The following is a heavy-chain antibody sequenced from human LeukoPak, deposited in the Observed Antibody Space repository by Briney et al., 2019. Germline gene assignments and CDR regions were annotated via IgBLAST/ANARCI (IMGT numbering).Heavy chain of an antibody. CDR1: GYSISSGYY. J-gene: IGHJ4*02. CDR3: ARRIGSGSYYKPYLDY. Sequence: SETLSLTCAVSGYSISSGYYWGWIRQPPGKGLEWIGSIYHSGSTYYNPSLKSRVTISVDTSKNQFSLKLSSVTAADTAVYYCARRIGSGSYYKPYLDYWGQGTLVTVSS. CDR2: IYHSGST. V-gene: IGHV4-38-2*01. D-gene: IGHD3-10*01.